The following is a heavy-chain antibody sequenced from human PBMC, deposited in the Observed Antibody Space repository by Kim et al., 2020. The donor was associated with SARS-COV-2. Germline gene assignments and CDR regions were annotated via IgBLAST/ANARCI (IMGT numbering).Heavy chain of an antibody. V-gene: IGHV3-11*01. D-gene: IGHD3-9*01. J-gene: IGHJ4*01. CDR2: ISKNDKRI. Sequence: GGSLRLSCAASKFSVSDYYMIWIRQAPGKGLEWVAYISKNDKRIYYAVSVRGRVTISRDNAKNSLYLQMNGLRAEDTAFYYGARDVVTPSFDWPPYFDC. CDR3: ARDVVTPSFDWPPYFDC. CDR1: KFSVSDYY.